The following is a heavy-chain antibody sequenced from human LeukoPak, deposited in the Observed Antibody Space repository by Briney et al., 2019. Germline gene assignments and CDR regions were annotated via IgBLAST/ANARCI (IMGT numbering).Heavy chain of an antibody. D-gene: IGHD3-16*01. Sequence: SETLSLTCTVSGGSISSYYWSWIRQPAGKGLEWIGRIYTSGSTNYNPSLKSRVTMSVDTSKNQFSLKLSSATAADTAVYYCARDSSYPLYWYFDLWGRGTLVTVSS. CDR1: GGSISSYY. J-gene: IGHJ2*01. CDR2: IYTSGST. CDR3: ARDSSYPLYWYFDL. V-gene: IGHV4-4*07.